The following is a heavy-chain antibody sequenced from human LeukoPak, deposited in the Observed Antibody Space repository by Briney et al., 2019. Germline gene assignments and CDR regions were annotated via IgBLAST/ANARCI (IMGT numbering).Heavy chain of an antibody. J-gene: IGHJ4*02. Sequence: GSPRLSCAASGFIFHDYSMHWVRQTPGKGLEWVSLISGDGVTTYYADSVKGRFTISRDNHEDSLYLQMNSLKPEDTASYYCAKGVNTISFTFDYWGRGNLVTVSS. D-gene: IGHD3-22*01. V-gene: IGHV3-43*02. CDR2: ISGDGVTT. CDR1: GFIFHDYS. CDR3: AKGVNTISFTFDY.